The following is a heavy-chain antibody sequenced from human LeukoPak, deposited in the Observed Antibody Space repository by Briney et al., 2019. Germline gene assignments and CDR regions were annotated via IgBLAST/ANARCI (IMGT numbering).Heavy chain of an antibody. CDR2: IKSKGEGETT. V-gene: IGHV3-15*01. CDR1: GFTFSNAW. CDR3: AKSSIYGSGSYYIRFYYGMDV. Sequence: KAGGSLRLSCAASGFTFSNAWMNWVRQAPGKGLEWVGRIKSKGEGETTDYAAPVKGRFTISRDNSKNTLYLQMNSLRAEDTAVYYCAKSSIYGSGSYYIRFYYGMDVWGQGTTVTVSS. D-gene: IGHD3-10*01. J-gene: IGHJ6*02.